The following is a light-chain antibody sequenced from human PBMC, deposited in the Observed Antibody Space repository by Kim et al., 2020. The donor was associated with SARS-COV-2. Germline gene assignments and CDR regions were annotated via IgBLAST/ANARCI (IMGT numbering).Light chain of an antibody. V-gene: IGKV3-11*01. CDR1: QSISRF. CDR2: DAS. Sequence: LSPGERAPLSCRASQSISRFLAWYQQKPGQSPRLLIYDASNRATGIPARFSGRRSGPDFPLPLSCLEPEDFAVYYCQQRDSWPLTFGGGTMVDI. CDR3: QQRDSWPLT. J-gene: IGKJ4*01.